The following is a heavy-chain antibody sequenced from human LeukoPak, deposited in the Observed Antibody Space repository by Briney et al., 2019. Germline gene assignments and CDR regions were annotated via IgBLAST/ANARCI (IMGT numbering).Heavy chain of an antibody. Sequence: SQTLSLTCAISGDSFSSNSAAWNWLRQSPSRGLEWLGRTYYRSKWYNDYAVSVKSRITINPDTSKNQSSLQLNSVTPEDTAVYYCEREPVSFDYGGQGTLVTVSS. J-gene: IGHJ4*02. CDR3: EREPVSFDY. V-gene: IGHV6-1*01. CDR1: GDSFSSNSAA. CDR2: TYYRSKWYN.